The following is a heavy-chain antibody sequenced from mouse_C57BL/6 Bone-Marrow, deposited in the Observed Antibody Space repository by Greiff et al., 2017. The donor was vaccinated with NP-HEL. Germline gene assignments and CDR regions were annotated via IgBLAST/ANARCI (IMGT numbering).Heavy chain of an antibody. Sequence: VQLQQSGAELARPGASVKLSCKASGYTFTSYGISWVKQRTGQGLEWIGEIYPRSGNTYYNEKFKGKATLTADKSSSTAYMELRSLTSEDSAVFFCARWRYYGSSVAWCAYWGQGTLVTVSA. CDR2: IYPRSGNT. D-gene: IGHD1-1*01. CDR3: ARWRYYGSSVAWCAY. V-gene: IGHV1-81*01. CDR1: GYTFTSYG. J-gene: IGHJ3*01.